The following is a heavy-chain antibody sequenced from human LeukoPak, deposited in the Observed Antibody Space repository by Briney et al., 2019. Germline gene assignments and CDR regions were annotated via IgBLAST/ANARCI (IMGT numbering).Heavy chain of an antibody. V-gene: IGHV1-46*01. J-gene: IGHJ4*02. CDR2: INPSGGST. CDR1: GYTFTSYY. D-gene: IGHD6-6*01. CDR3: ARDFYELSSSSDTGPLQY. Sequence: ASVKVSCKASGYTFTSYYMHWVRQAPGQGLEWMGIINPSGGSTSNAQKFQGRVTMTRDTSTSTVYMELSSLRSEDTAVYYCARDFYELSSSSDTGPLQYWGQGTLVTVSS.